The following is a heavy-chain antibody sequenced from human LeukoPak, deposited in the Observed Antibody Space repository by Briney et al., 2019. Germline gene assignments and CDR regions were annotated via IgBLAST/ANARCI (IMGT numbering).Heavy chain of an antibody. V-gene: IGHV1-46*02. CDR1: GYSFNSHH. CDR2: NFFHDGTT. D-gene: IGHD3-10*01. CDR3: ARDSGNYHYDMDV. J-gene: IGHJ6*02. Sequence: ASVNVSCTTSGYSFNSHHVHWVRQAPGQGLEWMGINFFHDGTTSNTQKFPGRLTMTRDTSTSTVYMELSSLRSEDTAVYYCARDSGNYHYDMDVWGQGTTVIVSS.